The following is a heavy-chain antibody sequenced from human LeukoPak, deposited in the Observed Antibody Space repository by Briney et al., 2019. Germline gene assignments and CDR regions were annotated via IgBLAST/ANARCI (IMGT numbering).Heavy chain of an antibody. CDR2: IGTGGET. CDR3: AKRVTVTTKYFDS. J-gene: IGHJ4*02. CDR1: GFIFNAYA. V-gene: IGHV3-23*01. Sequence: GGSLRLSCAASGFIFNAYAMSWVRQAPGQGLEWISVIGTGGETHYAESVRGRFTISRSNFKNTLYLQMNSLRAEDTAVYYCAKRVTVTTKYFDSWGQGTLVTVSS. D-gene: IGHD4-17*01.